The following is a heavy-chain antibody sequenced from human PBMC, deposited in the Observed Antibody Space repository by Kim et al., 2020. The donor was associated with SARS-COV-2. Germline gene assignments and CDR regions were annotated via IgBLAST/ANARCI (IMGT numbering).Heavy chain of an antibody. CDR3: AKTHLMDYYDGSGSDF. D-gene: IGHD3-22*01. Sequence: GGSLRLSCAASGFTFSSYTMSWVRQAPGNGLEWVSTITGAGGATKYSDAVEGRFTISRDNSRNTLFLQMNSLRAEDSAVYYCAKTHLMDYYDGSGSDFWG. V-gene: IGHV3-23*01. J-gene: IGHJ6*01. CDR2: ITGAGGAT. CDR1: GFTFSSYT.